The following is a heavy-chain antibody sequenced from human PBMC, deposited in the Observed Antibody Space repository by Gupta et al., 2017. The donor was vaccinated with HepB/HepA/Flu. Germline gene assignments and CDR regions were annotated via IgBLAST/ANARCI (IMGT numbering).Heavy chain of an antibody. Sequence: EVRLVESGGGLVRPGGSLRLSCAASGFTFSNFWMSWVRQSPGKGLEWVANIKSDGDKIYYAGSVRGRFTIYRDNAKNSVFLQMNALRDEDTGLYYCVRAVGGDAAFWGQGTLVTVSS. V-gene: IGHV3-7*01. D-gene: IGHD3-16*01. CDR1: GFTFSNFW. CDR3: VRAVGGDAAF. J-gene: IGHJ4*02. CDR2: IKSDGDKI.